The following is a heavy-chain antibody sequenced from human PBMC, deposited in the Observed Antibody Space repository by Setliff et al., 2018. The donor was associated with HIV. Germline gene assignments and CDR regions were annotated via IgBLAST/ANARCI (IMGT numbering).Heavy chain of an antibody. V-gene: IGHV3-49*04. CDR3: ARGSRDDSVYRPVDY. J-gene: IGHJ4*02. Sequence: GSLRLSCTASGFSFDDYALTWVRQAPGKGLEWVGFIRSKSIGGTTDYGASVKGRFTISRDNSKNTLYLQMNNLRAEDTAVYYCARGSRDDSVYRPVDYWGRGTLVTVSS. CDR1: GFSFDDYA. CDR2: IRSKSIGGTT. D-gene: IGHD3-22*01.